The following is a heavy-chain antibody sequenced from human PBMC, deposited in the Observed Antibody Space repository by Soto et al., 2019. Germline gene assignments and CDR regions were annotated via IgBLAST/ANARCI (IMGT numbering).Heavy chain of an antibody. J-gene: IGHJ4*02. CDR2: ISGSGGST. CDR1: GFTFSSYA. Sequence: GGSLRLSCAASGFTFSSYAMGWVRQAPGKGLEWVSSISGSGGSTYYADSVKGRFTISRDNSENTLYLQMNSLRAEDTAVYYCAKARGGGELSLRVCFDYWGQGTLVTVSS. V-gene: IGHV3-23*01. CDR3: AKARGGGELSLRVCFDY. D-gene: IGHD3-16*02.